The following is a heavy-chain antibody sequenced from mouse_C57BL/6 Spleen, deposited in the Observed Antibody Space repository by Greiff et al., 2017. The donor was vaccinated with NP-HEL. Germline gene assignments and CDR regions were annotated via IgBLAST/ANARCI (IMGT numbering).Heavy chain of an antibody. V-gene: IGHV1-15*01. CDR1: GYTFTDYE. Sequence: QVQLQQSGAELVRPGASVTLSCKASGYTFTDYEMHWVKQTPVHGLEWIGAIDPETGGTAYNQKFKGKAILTADKSSSTAYMELRSLTSEDSAVYYCTRKGQIYYDYWYIDVWGTGTTVTVSS. D-gene: IGHD2-4*01. J-gene: IGHJ1*03. CDR3: TRKGQIYYDYWYIDV. CDR2: IDPETGGT.